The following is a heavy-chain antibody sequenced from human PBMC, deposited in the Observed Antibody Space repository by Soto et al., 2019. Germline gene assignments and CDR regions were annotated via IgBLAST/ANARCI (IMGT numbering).Heavy chain of an antibody. CDR3: ARVAGYSYGFDY. Sequence: GGSLRLSCAASGFTFSSYAMHWVRQAPGKGLEWVAVISYDGSNKYYADSVKGRFTISRDNSKNTLYLQMNSLRAEDTAVYYCARVAGYSYGFDYWGQGTLVTVSS. J-gene: IGHJ4*02. CDR2: ISYDGSNK. D-gene: IGHD5-18*01. CDR1: GFTFSSYA. V-gene: IGHV3-30*04.